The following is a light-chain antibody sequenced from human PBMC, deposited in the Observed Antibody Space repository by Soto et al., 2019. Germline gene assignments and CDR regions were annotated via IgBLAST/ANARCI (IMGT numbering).Light chain of an antibody. Sequence: EIVMTQSPATLSVSLGERVTLSCRASQKISSNFSWYQQKHGQAPGLLIYSSSTRNTGIPIRFSGSGSGTEFTLTISILQSEAFAFSVCQQYKICPALTFGGGTKVDIK. CDR1: QKISSN. CDR3: QQYKICPALT. J-gene: IGKJ4*02. V-gene: IGKV3-15*01. CDR2: SSS.